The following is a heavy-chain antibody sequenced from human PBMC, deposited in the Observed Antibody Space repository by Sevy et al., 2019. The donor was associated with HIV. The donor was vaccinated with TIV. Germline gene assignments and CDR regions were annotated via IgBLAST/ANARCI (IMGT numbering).Heavy chain of an antibody. CDR2: IYYSGST. D-gene: IGHD2-15*01. V-gene: IGHV4-39*01. CDR1: GGSISSSSYY. J-gene: IGHJ3*02. CDR3: ARTDRYCSGGSCYPAAFDI. Sequence: SETLSLTCTVSGGSISSSSYYWGWIRQPPGKGLEWIGSIYYSGSTYYHPSLKSRVTISVDTSKNQFSLKLSSVTAADTAVYYCARTDRYCSGGSCYPAAFDIWGQGTMVTVSS.